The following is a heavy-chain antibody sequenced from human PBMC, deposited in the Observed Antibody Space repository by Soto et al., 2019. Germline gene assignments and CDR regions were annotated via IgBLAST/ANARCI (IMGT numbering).Heavy chain of an antibody. CDR1: GFTFDDYA. V-gene: IGHV3-9*01. J-gene: IGHJ6*03. CDR2: ISGNSGRI. CDR3: AKGGCSGTRCSWDYYYYMDV. Sequence: EVQLVESGGGLVQPGRSLRLSCAASGFTFDDYAMHWVRQAPGKGLEWVSGISGNSGRIGYADSVKGRFTISRDNTKNSLYLQMNSLRAEDTALYFCAKGGCSGTRCSWDYYYYMDVWGKGTTVTVSS. D-gene: IGHD2-2*01.